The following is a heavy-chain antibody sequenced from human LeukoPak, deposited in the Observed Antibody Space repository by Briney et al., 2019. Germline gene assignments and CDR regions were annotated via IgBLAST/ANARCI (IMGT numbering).Heavy chain of an antibody. CDR3: LKDADY. CDR2: INSDVRST. V-gene: IGHV3-74*01. Sequence: PGGSLRLSCAASGFTFSISGMHWVRQAPGKGLEWVSLINSDVRSTWYADSVKGRFTISRDNAKNTVYLQMDSLRAEDTAVYYCLKDADYWGHGTRVPVSS. J-gene: IGHJ4*01. CDR1: GFTFSISG.